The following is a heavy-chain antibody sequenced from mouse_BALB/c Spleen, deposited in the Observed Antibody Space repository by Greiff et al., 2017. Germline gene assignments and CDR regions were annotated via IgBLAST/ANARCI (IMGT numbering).Heavy chain of an antibody. V-gene: IGHV5-6-5*01. CDR2: ISSGGST. CDR3: ARTPYGSSWSIDY. J-gene: IGHJ2*01. Sequence: EVHLVESGGGLVKPGGSLKLSCAASGFTFSSYAMSWVRQTPEKRLEWVASISSGGSTYYPDSVKGRFTISRDNARNILYLQMSSLRSEDTAMYYCARTPYGSSWSIDYWGQGTTLTVSS. CDR1: GFTFSSYA. D-gene: IGHD1-1*01.